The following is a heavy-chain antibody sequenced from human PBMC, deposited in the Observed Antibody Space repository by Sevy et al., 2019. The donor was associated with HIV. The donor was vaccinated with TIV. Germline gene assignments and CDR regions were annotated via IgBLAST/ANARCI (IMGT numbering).Heavy chain of an antibody. CDR3: ARGPPDGSYDYFDS. D-gene: IGHD3-10*01. CDR1: GFTFSDYY. V-gene: IGHV3-21*06. CDR2: ISGRSSYI. Sequence: GGSLRLSCAASGFTFSDYYMNWVRQAPGKGLEWVSSISGRSSYIHYADSVRGRFTISRDNAKNTLNLQMNSLRGDDTAVYFCARGPPDGSYDYFDSWGQGILVTVSS. J-gene: IGHJ4*02.